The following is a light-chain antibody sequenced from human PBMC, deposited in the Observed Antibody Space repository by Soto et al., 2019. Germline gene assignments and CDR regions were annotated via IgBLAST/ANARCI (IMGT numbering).Light chain of an antibody. V-gene: IGKV3-20*01. Sequence: ESVLTPAAAAPSLNTREKATLSCRANQTFSTRSFVCRSVSSSCLAWYQQKRGQAPRLLIYGASSRATGIPDRFSGSGSGTDFTLTISRLEPEDYAVYYCQQYGSSRWTFGQGTKVDI. CDR3: QQYGSSRWT. CDR2: GAS. J-gene: IGKJ1*01. CDR1: QTFSTRSFVCRSVSSSC.